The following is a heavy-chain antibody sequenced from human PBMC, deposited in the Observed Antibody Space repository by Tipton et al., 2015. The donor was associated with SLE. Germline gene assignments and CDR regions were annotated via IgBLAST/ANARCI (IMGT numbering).Heavy chain of an antibody. CDR3: ARHLDGTYGSHAFDI. Sequence: TLSLTCTVSRGSISSSSYYWGWIRQPPGKGLEWIGNIYYSGSTFYNPSLKSRVTISVDTSKNQFSLKLSSVTAADTAVYYCARHLDGTYGSHAFDIWGQGTMVTVSS. J-gene: IGHJ3*02. CDR1: RGSISSSSYY. CDR2: IYYSGST. V-gene: IGHV4-39*01. D-gene: IGHD1-26*01.